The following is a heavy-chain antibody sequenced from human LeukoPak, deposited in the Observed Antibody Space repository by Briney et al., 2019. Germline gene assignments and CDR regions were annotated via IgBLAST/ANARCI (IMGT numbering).Heavy chain of an antibody. V-gene: IGHV1-8*01. D-gene: IGHD2-2*01. CDR1: GYTFTSYD. J-gene: IGHJ3*02. CDR3: ARAGCSSTSCHDAFDI. CDR2: MNPNSGNT. Sequence: GASVKVSCKASGYTFTSYDINWVRQATGQGLEWMGWMNPNSGNTGYAQKLQGRVTMTRNTSISTAYMELSSLRSEDTAVYYCARAGCSSTSCHDAFDIWGQGTMVTVSS.